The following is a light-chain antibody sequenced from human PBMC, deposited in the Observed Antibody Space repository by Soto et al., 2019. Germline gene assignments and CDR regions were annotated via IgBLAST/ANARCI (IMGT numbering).Light chain of an antibody. J-gene: IGKJ1*01. CDR2: GAS. CDR1: QSVSSNF. CDR3: QQYNNWPRT. Sequence: EIVLTQSPGTLSLSPGERTTLSCRASQSVSSNFLDWYQQKPGQAPRLLIYGASSRATGIPDRFSGSGSGTDFTLTISRLEPEDFAVYYCQQYNNWPRTFGQGTKVDIK. V-gene: IGKV3-20*01.